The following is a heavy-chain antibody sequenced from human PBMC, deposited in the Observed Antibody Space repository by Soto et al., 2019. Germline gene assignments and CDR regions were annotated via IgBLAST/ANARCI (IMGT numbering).Heavy chain of an antibody. CDR2: ISAYNGNT. J-gene: IGHJ5*01. Sequence: ASVKVSCKASGYTFTSYGISWVRQAPGQGLEWMGWISAYNGNTNYAQKLPGRVTMTTDTSTSTAYMELRSLRSDDTAVYYSARDSSLIAALSFDPWGQGTLVTVSS. CDR3: ARDSSLIAALSFDP. D-gene: IGHD6-6*01. V-gene: IGHV1-18*04. CDR1: GYTFTSYG.